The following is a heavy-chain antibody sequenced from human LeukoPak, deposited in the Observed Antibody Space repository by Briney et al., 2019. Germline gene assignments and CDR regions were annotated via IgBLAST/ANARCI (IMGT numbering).Heavy chain of an antibody. D-gene: IGHD3-22*01. CDR1: GYTFTGYY. J-gene: IGHJ3*02. Sequence: ASVKVSCKASGYTFTGYYMHWVRQAPGQGLEWMGWINPNSGGTNYAQKFQGRVTMTRDTSISTAYMELSRLRSDDTAVYYCARDRPLRVYYDSSGYPDAFDIWGQGTMVTVSS. CDR2: INPNSGGT. V-gene: IGHV1-2*02. CDR3: ARDRPLRVYYDSSGYPDAFDI.